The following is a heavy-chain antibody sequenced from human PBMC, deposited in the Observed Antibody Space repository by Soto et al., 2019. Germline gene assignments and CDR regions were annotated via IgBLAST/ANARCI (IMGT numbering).Heavy chain of an antibody. Sequence: ASVKVSCKASGYTFTSYAMHWVRQAPGQGLEWMGWINAGHGNTKYSQKFQGRVTITRDTSASTAYMELSSLRSEDTAIYYCVCLRGYDFDYWGQGTQVTVSS. CDR1: GYTFTSYA. CDR2: INAGHGNT. CDR3: VCLRGYDFDY. J-gene: IGHJ4*02. D-gene: IGHD5-12*01. V-gene: IGHV1-3*01.